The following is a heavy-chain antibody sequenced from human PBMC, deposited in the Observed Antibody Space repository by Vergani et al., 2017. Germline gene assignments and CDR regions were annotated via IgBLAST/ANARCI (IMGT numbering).Heavy chain of an antibody. CDR1: GFTFSSYA. CDR3: TTDSVRFLEWYLLPGFDL. CDR2: ISGSGGST. J-gene: IGHJ2*01. V-gene: IGHV3-23*04. D-gene: IGHD3-3*01. Sequence: VQLVESGGGLVKPGGSLRLSCAASGFTFSSYAMSWVRQAPGKGLEWVSAISGSGGSTYYADSVKGRFTISRDNSKNTLYLQMNSLKTEDTAVYYCTTDSVRFLEWYLLPGFDLWGRGTLVTVSS.